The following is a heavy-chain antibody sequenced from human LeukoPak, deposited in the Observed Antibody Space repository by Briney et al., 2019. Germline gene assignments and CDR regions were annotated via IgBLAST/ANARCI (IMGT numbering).Heavy chain of an antibody. CDR3: AKDMGD. D-gene: IGHD3-16*01. Sequence: PGGSLRLSCAGSGFTFSSYAMSWVRQAAGRGLEWVSAICKSGGSTYYADSVRGRFTISRDNSKNTLYLQMNSLKAEDTAVYYCAKDMGDWGQGTMVTVSS. CDR1: GFTFSSYA. V-gene: IGHV3-23*01. CDR2: ICKSGGST. J-gene: IGHJ3*01.